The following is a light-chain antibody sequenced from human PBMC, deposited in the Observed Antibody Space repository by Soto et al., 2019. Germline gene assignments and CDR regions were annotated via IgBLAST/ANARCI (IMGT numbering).Light chain of an antibody. Sequence: IQMTQSPSSLSAFVGDRVTITCRASQGIDNFLAWYQQKPGKVPKLLIYAASTLQSGVPSRFSGSGSGTDFTLTISRLEPEDFAVYYCQQYGSSGTFGQGTKVDIK. CDR3: QQYGSSGT. V-gene: IGKV1-27*01. CDR2: AAS. CDR1: QGIDNF. J-gene: IGKJ1*01.